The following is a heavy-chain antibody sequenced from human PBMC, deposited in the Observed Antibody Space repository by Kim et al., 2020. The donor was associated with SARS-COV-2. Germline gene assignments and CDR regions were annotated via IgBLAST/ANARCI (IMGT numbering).Heavy chain of an antibody. CDR3: ARDRRIAVGRHGMDV. Sequence: PSLKSRVTISVDKSKNQFSLKLSSVTAADTAVYYCARDRRIAVGRHGMDVWGQGTTVTVSS. V-gene: IGHV4-4*02. J-gene: IGHJ6*02. D-gene: IGHD6-19*01.